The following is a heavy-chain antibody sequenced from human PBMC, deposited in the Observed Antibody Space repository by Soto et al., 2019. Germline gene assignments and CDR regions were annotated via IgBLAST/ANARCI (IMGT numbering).Heavy chain of an antibody. CDR1: GFSFSSYS. CDR2: IWYDGSKT. J-gene: IGHJ3*02. D-gene: IGHD2-8*01. CDR3: ARDGSMHAFDI. V-gene: IGHV3-33*01. Sequence: QVQLVESGGGAVQAGRSLRLSCAASGFSFSSYSLDWVRQAPGKGLEWVAAIWYDGSKTLYAESVKGRFTIYRDNSQKTMFLQINSLRAEDTAVYYCARDGSMHAFDIWGQGTMVTVSS.